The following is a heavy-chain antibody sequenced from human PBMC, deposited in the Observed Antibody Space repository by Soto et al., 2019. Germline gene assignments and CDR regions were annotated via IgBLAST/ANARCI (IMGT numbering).Heavy chain of an antibody. Sequence: VCMSLACVASRFLFSNYRVSWVRPAPGRGLEWLSSISSSITFTHYADSVKGRFTISRDNAKNSLYLQMNSLRAEDTAVYYCAAPYSTGHRLLGSWGQGTLVTVS. CDR1: RFLFSNYR. J-gene: IGHJ5*02. D-gene: IGHD6-19*01. CDR2: ISSSITFT. CDR3: AAPYSTGHRLLGS. V-gene: IGHV3-21*01.